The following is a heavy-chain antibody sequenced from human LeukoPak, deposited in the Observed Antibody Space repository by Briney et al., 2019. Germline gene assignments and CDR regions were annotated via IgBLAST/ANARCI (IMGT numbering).Heavy chain of an antibody. CDR3: ARETYYDSSGYYIIDY. D-gene: IGHD3-22*01. V-gene: IGHV4-30-4*08. J-gene: IGHJ4*02. Sequence: SETLSLTCNVSRGSIIHRVYYLSWLRQPPRPGLQWVQYIYYSGSNYYNPALKSRVTISVDTVKNQFLLKLSSVTAADTAVYYCARETYYDSSGYYIIDYWGQGTLVTVSS. CDR1: RGSIIHRVYY. CDR2: IYYSGSN.